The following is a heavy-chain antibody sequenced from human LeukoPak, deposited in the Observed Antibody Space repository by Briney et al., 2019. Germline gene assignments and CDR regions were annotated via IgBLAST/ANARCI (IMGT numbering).Heavy chain of an antibody. CDR3: ARAPKIWFGEFDP. CDR1: GYTFTSYY. V-gene: IGHV1-46*01. D-gene: IGHD3-10*01. Sequence: ASVKVSCKASGYTFTSYYMHWVRQAPGQGLEWMGIINPGGGSTSYAQKFQGRVTMTRDTSTSTVYMELSSLRSEDTAVYYCARAPKIWFGEFDPWGQGTLVTVSS. CDR2: INPGGGST. J-gene: IGHJ5*02.